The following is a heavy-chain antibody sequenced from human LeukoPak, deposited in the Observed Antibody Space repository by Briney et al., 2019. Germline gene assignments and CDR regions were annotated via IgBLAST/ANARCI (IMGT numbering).Heavy chain of an antibody. CDR1: GGSISSYY. J-gene: IGHJ4*02. Sequence: PSETLSLTCTVSGGSISSYYWSWVRQPAGKGLERIGRIYTSGSTNYNPSLKSRVTMSVDTSKNQFSLKLSSVTAADTAVYYCARDRGSSGWYGVYYFDYWGQGTLVTVSS. D-gene: IGHD6-19*01. CDR2: IYTSGST. CDR3: ARDRGSSGWYGVYYFDY. V-gene: IGHV4-4*07.